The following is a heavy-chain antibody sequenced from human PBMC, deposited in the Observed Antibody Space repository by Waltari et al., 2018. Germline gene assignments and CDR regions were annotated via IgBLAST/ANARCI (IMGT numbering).Heavy chain of an antibody. CDR1: GFTFSSYA. CDR2: INAKGGST. V-gene: IGHV3-23*04. D-gene: IGHD1-26*01. J-gene: IGHJ4*02. CDR3: AKDNEWELNDY. Sequence: EVQLVESGGGLVQPGGSLRLSCAASGFTFSSYAMSWVRQAPGKGLEWVSTINAKGGSTYYAESVKGRFTISRDNSQNTLFLQMNSLRAEDTAVYYCAKDNEWELNDYWGQGTLVTVSS.